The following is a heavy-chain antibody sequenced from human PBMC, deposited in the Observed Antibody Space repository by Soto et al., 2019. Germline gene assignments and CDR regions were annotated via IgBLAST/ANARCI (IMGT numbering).Heavy chain of an antibody. CDR3: ASRQYSYVAIYYYYGTEV. CDR1: GYTFTSYY. CDR2: MNPKSGNT. V-gene: IGHV1-8*01. Sequence: ASVNVFCKASGYTFTSYYINCVRQATVQGLEWMGWMNPKSGNTGYAQKFQGRVTMNRNTSIRTAYMELSSLRYEGTAVYYCASRQYSYVAIYYYYGTEVWGQGTTVNFS. J-gene: IGHJ6*02. D-gene: IGHD5-18*01.